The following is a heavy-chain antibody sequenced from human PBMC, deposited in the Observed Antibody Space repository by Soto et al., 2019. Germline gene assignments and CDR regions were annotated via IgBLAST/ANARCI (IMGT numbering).Heavy chain of an antibody. CDR3: VMVDNYVTPTPQDV. D-gene: IGHD3-16*01. CDR2: ISPYTGNT. CDR1: GYIFVNYG. V-gene: IGHV1-18*01. Sequence: QVQLVQSGDEVKKPGASVKVSCKASGYIFVNYGIAWVRQAPGQGLEWMGWISPYTGNTHSATQVQGRITMTTDTSTITAYMDLGSLTSDDTAVYYCVMVDNYVTPTPQDVWGKGTTVTVSS. J-gene: IGHJ6*04.